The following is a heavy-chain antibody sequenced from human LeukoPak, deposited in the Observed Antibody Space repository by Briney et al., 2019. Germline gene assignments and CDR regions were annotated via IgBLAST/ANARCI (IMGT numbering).Heavy chain of an antibody. Sequence: SETLSLTCTVSGGSISSSSYYWGWIRQPPGKGLEWIGSIYYSGSTYYNPSLKSRVTISVDTSKNQFSLKLSSVTAADTAVYYCARLCLIAVAGIWFDPWGQGTLVTVSS. CDR2: IYYSGST. D-gene: IGHD6-19*01. J-gene: IGHJ5*02. CDR1: GGSISSSSYY. V-gene: IGHV4-39*01. CDR3: ARLCLIAVAGIWFDP.